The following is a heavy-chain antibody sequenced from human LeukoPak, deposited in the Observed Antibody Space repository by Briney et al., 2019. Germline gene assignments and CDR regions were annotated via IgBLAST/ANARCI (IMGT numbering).Heavy chain of an antibody. CDR2: ISAYNGNT. CDR1: GYTFTSYG. CDR3: ARDLNDYDILTGYYMMLGYFDY. J-gene: IGHJ4*02. Sequence: ASVKVSCKASGYTFTSYGISWVRQAPGQGLEWMGWISAYNGNTNYAQKLQGRVTMTTDTSTSTAYMEPRSLRSDDTAVYYCARDLNDYDILTGYYMMLGYFDYWGQGTLVTVSS. D-gene: IGHD3-9*01. V-gene: IGHV1-18*01.